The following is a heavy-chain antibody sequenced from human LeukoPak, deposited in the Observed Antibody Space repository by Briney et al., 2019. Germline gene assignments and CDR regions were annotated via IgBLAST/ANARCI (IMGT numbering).Heavy chain of an antibody. D-gene: IGHD3-3*01. CDR1: GGSLTDGDYY. CDR3: VRIFGYYQESMDV. J-gene: IGHJ6*02. V-gene: IGHV4-61*08. Sequence: SEALSLTCTASGGSLTDGDYYWGWVRQSPGTGLHWLATTWRGASLNSRVTISLDTSQNQFSLRLASVTASDTAVYYCVRIFGYYQESMDVWGPGITVTVSS. CDR2: TWRG.